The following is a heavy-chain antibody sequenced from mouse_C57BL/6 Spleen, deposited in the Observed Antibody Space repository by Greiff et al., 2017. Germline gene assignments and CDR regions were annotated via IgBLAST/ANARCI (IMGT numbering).Heavy chain of an antibody. CDR3: ARESSDWYFDV. CDR1: GYTFTNYW. D-gene: IGHD1-1*01. Sequence: QVQLQQSGAELVRPGTSVKMSCKASGYTFTNYWIGWAKQRPGHGLEWIGDIYPGGGYTNYNEKFKGKATLTADKSSSTAYMQFSSLTSEDSAIYYCARESSDWYFDVWGTGTSVTVSS. V-gene: IGHV1-63*01. J-gene: IGHJ1*03. CDR2: IYPGGGYT.